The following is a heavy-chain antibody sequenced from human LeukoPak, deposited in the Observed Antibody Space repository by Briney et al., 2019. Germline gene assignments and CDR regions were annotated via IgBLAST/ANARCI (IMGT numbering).Heavy chain of an antibody. J-gene: IGHJ4*02. Sequence: TGGSLRLSCAASGFTFSSYAMSWVRQAPGKGLEWVSNFTGRGGSTFYADSVKGRFTISRDISKNTLYLQMHSLRAEDTAVYYCAKGDQPLLYGGAFAYWGQGTLVTVSS. CDR3: AKGDQPLLYGGAFAY. V-gene: IGHV3-23*01. D-gene: IGHD2-2*02. CDR2: FTGRGGST. CDR1: GFTFSSYA.